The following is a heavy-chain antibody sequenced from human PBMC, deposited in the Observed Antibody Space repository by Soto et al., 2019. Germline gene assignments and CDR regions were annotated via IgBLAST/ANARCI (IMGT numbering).Heavy chain of an antibody. J-gene: IGHJ5*02. CDR3: ARRPSADWFDP. D-gene: IGHD2-2*01. Sequence: GASMKASCKASGFPFTSDGISWARQAPGQGLEWMGWISPYNGKTNYAQKVQGRVTMTTDTSTSTAYMELKSLRSDDTAVYYCARRPSADWFDPWGQGTLVTVSS. CDR1: GFPFTSDG. CDR2: ISPYNGKT. V-gene: IGHV1-18*01.